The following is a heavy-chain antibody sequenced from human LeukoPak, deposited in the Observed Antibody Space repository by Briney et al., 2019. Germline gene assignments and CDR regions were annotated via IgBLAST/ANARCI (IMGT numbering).Heavy chain of an antibody. V-gene: IGHV3-30*04. CDR2: ISYDGSNK. CDR1: GFTFSSYA. CDR3: ARERGYYGSGRYGADFDY. D-gene: IGHD3-10*01. Sequence: GRSLRLSCAASGFTFSSYAMHWVRQAPGKGLEWVAVISYDGSNKYYADSVKGRCTISRDTSKNTLYLQMNSLRAEDTAVYYCARERGYYGSGRYGADFDYWDQGTLVTVSS. J-gene: IGHJ4*02.